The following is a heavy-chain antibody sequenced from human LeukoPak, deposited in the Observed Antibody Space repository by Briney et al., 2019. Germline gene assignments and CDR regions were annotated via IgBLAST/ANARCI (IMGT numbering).Heavy chain of an antibody. CDR1: GGSISSGGYY. J-gene: IGHJ6*03. V-gene: IGHV4-30-2*03. CDR3: ARRSSSSGYYYYMDV. Sequence: SQTLSLTCTVSGGSISSGGYYWSWIRQHPGKGLEWIGSISYSGSTYYNPSVQSRVTISEDTSRNQFFLKLTSLTAADTAVFYCARRSSSSGYYYYMDVWGKGTTVTVSS. CDR2: ISYSGST. D-gene: IGHD6-6*01.